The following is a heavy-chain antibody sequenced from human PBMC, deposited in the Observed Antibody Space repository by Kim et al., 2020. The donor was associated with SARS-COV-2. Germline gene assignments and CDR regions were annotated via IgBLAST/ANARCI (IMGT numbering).Heavy chain of an antibody. CDR3: ARDMGYYYYYGMDV. Sequence: YVDSLKGRFTHSRDNAKHSLYLKMNSLRPEDTAVNYGARDMGYYYYYGMDVWGQGTTVTVSS. V-gene: IGHV3-7*03. J-gene: IGHJ6*02. D-gene: IGHD3-10*01.